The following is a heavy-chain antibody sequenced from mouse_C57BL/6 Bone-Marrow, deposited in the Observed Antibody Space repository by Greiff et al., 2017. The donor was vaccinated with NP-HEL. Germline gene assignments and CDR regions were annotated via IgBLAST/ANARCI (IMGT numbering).Heavy chain of an antibody. CDR1: GFTFSSYA. Sequence: EVMLVESGGGLVKPGGSLKLSCAASGFTFSSYAMSWVRQTPEKRLEWVATIRDGGSYPYYPDNVKGRFTISRDNAKNNLDLQMSHLKSEDTAMDYCARDRYYGSSYVRGAYWGQGTLVTVSA. CDR2: IRDGGSYP. V-gene: IGHV5-4*01. D-gene: IGHD1-1*01. J-gene: IGHJ3*01. CDR3: ARDRYYGSSYVRGAY.